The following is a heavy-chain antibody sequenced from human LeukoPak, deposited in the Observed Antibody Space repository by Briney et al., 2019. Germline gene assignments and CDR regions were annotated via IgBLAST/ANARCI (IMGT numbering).Heavy chain of an antibody. D-gene: IGHD3-16*01. CDR1: GFTFSSYP. Sequence: PGRSLRLSCAASGFTFSSYPMHWVRQAPGKGLEWVALISFDGRNDYYADSVKGRITISRDNSKNSLYLQMNSLRDEDTAVYYCARARSGGYFDYWGRGTLVTVSS. CDR2: ISFDGRND. V-gene: IGHV3-30*04. J-gene: IGHJ4*02. CDR3: ARARSGGYFDY.